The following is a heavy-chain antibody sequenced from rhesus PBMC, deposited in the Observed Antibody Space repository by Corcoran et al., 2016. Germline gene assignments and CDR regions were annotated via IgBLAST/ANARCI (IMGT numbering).Heavy chain of an antibody. V-gene: IGHV1-180*01. CDR1: GYSFTSYS. CDR2: RSTYKGNK. Sequence: QVQLVQSGCEIKQPGASVKLSCKASGYSFTSYSMPSVSPAPGQGLEWIGLRSTYKGNKGYAQNFQGRVTITTDTSTSTGYMELSSLRSEDTAVYYCTRANSYVRFDVWGPGVLVTVSS. D-gene: IGHD5-12*01. J-gene: IGHJ5-1*01. CDR3: TRANSYVRFDV.